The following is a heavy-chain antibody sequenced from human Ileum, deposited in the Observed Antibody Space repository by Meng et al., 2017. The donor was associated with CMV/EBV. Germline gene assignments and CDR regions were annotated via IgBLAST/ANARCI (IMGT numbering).Heavy chain of an antibody. J-gene: IGHJ4*02. D-gene: IGHD3-22*01. CDR2: INHSGST. Sequence: GSLRLSCAVYGGSFSGYYWSWIRQPPGKGLEWIGEINHSGSTNYNPSLKSRVTISVDTSKNQFSLKLSSVTAADTAVYYCARLYDSSGCDYWGQGTLVTVYS. CDR1: GGSFSGYY. CDR3: ARLYDSSGCDY. V-gene: IGHV4-34*01.